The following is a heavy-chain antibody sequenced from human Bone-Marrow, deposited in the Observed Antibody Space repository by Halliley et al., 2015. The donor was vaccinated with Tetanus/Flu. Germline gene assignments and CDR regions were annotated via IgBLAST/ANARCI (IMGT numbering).Heavy chain of an antibody. D-gene: IGHD6-13*01. CDR2: IYTGGST. V-gene: IGHV3-53*01. J-gene: IGHJ4*02. CDR3: ARGGGGNSWCGPADC. Sequence: SLRLSCAASGLTVTRNYMSWVRQAPGKGLEWVSVIYTGGSTYYSDSVKGRFTISRDSSKNTLLLQMNSLRAEDTAVYYCARGGGGNSWCGPADCWGQGTLGTVSS. CDR1: GLTVTRNY.